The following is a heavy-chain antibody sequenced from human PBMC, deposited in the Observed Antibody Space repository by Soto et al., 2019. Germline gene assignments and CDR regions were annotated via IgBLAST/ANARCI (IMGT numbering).Heavy chain of an antibody. J-gene: IGHJ4*02. Sequence: SETLSLTCTVSGGSISSSSYYWGWIRQPPGKGLEWIGSIYYSGSTYYNPSLKSRVTISVDTSKNQFSLKLSSVTAADTAVYYCARDLGGELVPWYYFDYWGQGTLVTVSS. CDR1: GGSISSSSYY. V-gene: IGHV4-39*07. CDR3: ARDLGGELVPWYYFDY. CDR2: IYYSGST. D-gene: IGHD1-26*01.